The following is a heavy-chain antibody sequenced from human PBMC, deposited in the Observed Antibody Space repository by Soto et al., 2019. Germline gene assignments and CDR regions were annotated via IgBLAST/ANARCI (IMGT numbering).Heavy chain of an antibody. CDR1: RFTFSTYE. CDR2: ISTSGSTV. Sequence: GGSLRLSCAASRFTFSTYEVNWVRQAPGKGLEWVSYISTSGSTVYYADSVKGRFTISRDNTRNSLYLQMNSLRDEDTALYYCVRYCSTTLCNGVATRTFDYWGQGTLVTVSS. J-gene: IGHJ4*02. V-gene: IGHV3-48*03. D-gene: IGHD2-2*01. CDR3: VRYCSTTLCNGVATRTFDY.